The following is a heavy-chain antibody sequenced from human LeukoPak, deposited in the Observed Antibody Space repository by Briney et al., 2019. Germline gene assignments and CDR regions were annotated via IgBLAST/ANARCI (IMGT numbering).Heavy chain of an antibody. D-gene: IGHD6-13*01. CDR3: ARTPYSSSWDGYYYYYGMDV. J-gene: IGHJ6*04. V-gene: IGHV6-1*01. CDR2: TYYRSKWYN. CDR1: GDSVSSNSAA. Sequence: SQTLSLTCAISGDSVSSNSAAWNWIRQSPSRGLEWLGRTYYRSKWYNDYAVSVKGRITINPDTSKNQFSLQLNSVTPEDTAVYYCARTPYSSSWDGYYYYYGMDVWGKGTTVTVSS.